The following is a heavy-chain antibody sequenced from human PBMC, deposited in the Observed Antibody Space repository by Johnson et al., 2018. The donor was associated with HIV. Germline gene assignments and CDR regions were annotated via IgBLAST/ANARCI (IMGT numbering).Heavy chain of an antibody. J-gene: IGHJ3*02. CDR1: GSTFSDYY. Sequence: FQLVESRGGLVKPGGSLRLSCASSGSTFSDYYMSWIRQALGQGLVWVLAISGSGGSIYYADFVTGAQTISRDKPNKTLYLQMNSLRAEDTAVYYCAQEGPLTVTTVMDAFDIWGQGTMVTVSS. CDR2: ISGSGGSI. D-gene: IGHD4-17*01. V-gene: IGHV3-11*04. CDR3: AQEGPLTVTTVMDAFDI.